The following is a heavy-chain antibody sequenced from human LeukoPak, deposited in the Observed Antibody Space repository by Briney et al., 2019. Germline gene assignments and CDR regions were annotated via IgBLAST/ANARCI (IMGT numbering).Heavy chain of an antibody. D-gene: IGHD3-3*01. CDR1: GGSISSYY. CDR2: IYYSGST. J-gene: IGHJ4*02. V-gene: IGHV4-59*01. CDR3: ARGRGDFWSGYYTYFDY. Sequence: SETLSLTCTVSGGSISSYYWSWIRQPPGKGLEWIGYIYYSGSTNYNPSLKSRVTISVDTSKNQFSLKLSSVAAADTAVYYCARGRGDFWSGYYTYFDYWGQGTLVTVSS.